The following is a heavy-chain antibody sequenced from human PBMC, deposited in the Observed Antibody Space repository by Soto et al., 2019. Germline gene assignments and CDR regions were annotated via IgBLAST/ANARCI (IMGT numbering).Heavy chain of an antibody. CDR2: INPSGGST. J-gene: IGHJ4*02. D-gene: IGHD3-16*02. Sequence: ASVKVSCKASGYTFTSYYMHWVRQARGQGLEWMGIINPSGGSTSYAQKFQGRVTMTRDTSTSTVYMELSSLRSEDTAVYYCARHAITFGGVIASLYYFVYWGQGTLVTVSS. CDR3: ARHAITFGGVIASLYYFVY. V-gene: IGHV1-46*01. CDR1: GYTFTSYY.